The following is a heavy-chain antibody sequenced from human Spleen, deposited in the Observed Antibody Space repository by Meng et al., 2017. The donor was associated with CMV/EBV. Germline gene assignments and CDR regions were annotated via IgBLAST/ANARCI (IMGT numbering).Heavy chain of an antibody. CDR2: IYYSGST. CDR3: AGGTIFGEVISLDFDY. Sequence: DAIRSSAYYWGWIRQPPGKGLEWIGSIYYSGSTYYNPSLKSRVTISVDTSKKQFSLKLNSVTAADTAVYYCAGGTIFGEVISLDFDYWGQGTLVTVSS. J-gene: IGHJ4*02. V-gene: IGHV4-39*01. CDR1: DAIRSSAYY. D-gene: IGHD3-3*01.